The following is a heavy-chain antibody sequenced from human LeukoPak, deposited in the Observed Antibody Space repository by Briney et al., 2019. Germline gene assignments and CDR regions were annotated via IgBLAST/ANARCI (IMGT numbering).Heavy chain of an antibody. Sequence: GGSLRLSCAASGFTFSNYAMTWVRQAPGKGLQWVSAMGDRAGDPYYADSVKGRFTISRDNSKNTLFLQMNSLRAEDTAIYYCAKGEGWELSSYYFDCWGQGTQVTVSS. CDR2: MGDRAGDP. CDR1: GFTFSNYA. J-gene: IGHJ4*02. V-gene: IGHV3-23*01. CDR3: AKGEGWELSSYYFDC. D-gene: IGHD1-26*01.